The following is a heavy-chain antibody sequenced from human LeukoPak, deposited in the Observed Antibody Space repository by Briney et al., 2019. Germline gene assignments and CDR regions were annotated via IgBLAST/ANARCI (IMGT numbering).Heavy chain of an antibody. CDR3: ARDNEQWLRFAYNWFDP. CDR1: GFTFSDYY. CDR2: ISSSSSYT. Sequence: PGGSLRLSCAASGFTFSDYYMSWIRQAPGKGLEWVSYISSSSSYTNYADSVKGRFTISRDNAKNSLYLQMNSLRAEDTAVYYCARDNEQWLRFAYNWFDPWGQGTLVAVSS. D-gene: IGHD6-19*01. V-gene: IGHV3-11*06. J-gene: IGHJ5*02.